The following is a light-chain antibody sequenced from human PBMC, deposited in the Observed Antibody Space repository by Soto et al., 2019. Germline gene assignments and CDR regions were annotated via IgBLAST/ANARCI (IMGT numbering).Light chain of an antibody. CDR3: QQRSTWPP. CDR2: DAS. V-gene: IGKV3-11*01. J-gene: IGKJ1*01. Sequence: EIVLTQSPATLSLSLVERATLSCRASQSIGSYLAWYQHKLGQPPRLLIYDASNRATGIPVRFSGSGSGTDFTLTISSLEPEDFAVYYCQQRSTWPPFGQGTKVDIK. CDR1: QSIGSY.